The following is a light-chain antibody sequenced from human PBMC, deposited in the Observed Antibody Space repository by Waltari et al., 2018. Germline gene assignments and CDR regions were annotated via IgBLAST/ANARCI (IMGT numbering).Light chain of an antibody. CDR2: DIS. V-gene: IGLV2-14*03. Sequence: QSALTQPASVSGSPGQSITISCTGTSRDIGGYNYLSWYQQHPGKAPNVVIFDISYRPSGVSSRFSGSKSGNTASLTISGLQSEDEADYYCAAWDDSLNGHWVFGGGTKVTVL. CDR3: AAWDDSLNGHWV. CDR1: SRDIGGYNY. J-gene: IGLJ3*02.